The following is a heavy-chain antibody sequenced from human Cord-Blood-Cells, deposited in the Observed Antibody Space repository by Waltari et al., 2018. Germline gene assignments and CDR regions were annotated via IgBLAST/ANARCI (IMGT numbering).Heavy chain of an antibody. CDR2: IYYSWCT. D-gene: IGHD3-3*01. V-gene: IGHV4-39*01. CDR3: AKPLYEFWGGYDAFDI. CDR1: GGSISSSSYY. J-gene: IGHJ3*02. Sequence: QLQLQESGPGLVKPSETLSLTCTVSGGSISSSSYYWGWIRQPPGKGLEWIGSIYYSWCTYYTPSLKSRVSISVDTSKNQFSLKLSSVTAADTAVYYCAKPLYEFWGGYDAFDIWGQGTMVTVSS.